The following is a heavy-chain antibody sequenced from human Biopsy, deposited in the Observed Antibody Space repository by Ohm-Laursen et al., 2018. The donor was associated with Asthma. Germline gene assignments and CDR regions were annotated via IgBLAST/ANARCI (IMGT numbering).Heavy chain of an antibody. CDR2: INAGDGNT. D-gene: IGHD3-9*01. Sequence: GASVKVSCKASGYTFIHFAIHWVRQAPGQRLEWMGWINAGDGNTKYSQKFQGRVTIARGTSASTAYMDLRSLRSEDTAMYYCARTYYDFLTGQVNDAFALWGQGTMVTVSS. J-gene: IGHJ3*01. CDR3: ARTYYDFLTGQVNDAFAL. V-gene: IGHV1-3*01. CDR1: GYTFIHFA.